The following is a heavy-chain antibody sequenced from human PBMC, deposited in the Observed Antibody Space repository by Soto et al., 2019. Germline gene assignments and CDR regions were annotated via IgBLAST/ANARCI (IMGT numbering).Heavy chain of an antibody. D-gene: IGHD5-18*01. CDR2: ISSSSNTI. J-gene: IGHJ6*03. Sequence: GGSLRLSCAASGFTFTSYSMNWVRQAPGKGLEWVSYISSSSNTIYYADSVKGRFTISRDNAKNSLYLQMVSLRAEDTAVYYCASHVHTAYYYMDVWGKGTTVTVSS. CDR1: GFTFTSYS. CDR3: ASHVHTAYYYMDV. V-gene: IGHV3-48*01.